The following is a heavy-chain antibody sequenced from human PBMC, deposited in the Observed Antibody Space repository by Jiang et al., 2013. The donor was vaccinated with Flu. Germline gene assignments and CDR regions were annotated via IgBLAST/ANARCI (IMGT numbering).Heavy chain of an antibody. V-gene: IGHV4-30-4*01. CDR2: MHYSGST. CDR1: GGSISGGHYY. D-gene: IGHD2-2*01. J-gene: IGHJ3*02. Sequence: KPSQTLSLTCTVSGGSISGGHYYWSWIRQSPGKGLEWIGYMHYSGSTHYNPSLESRVTISMDTSKNQLSLRLTSVTAADTAVYYCARDYPYCGSTTCLIPDIWGQGTMVTVSS. CDR3: ARDYPYCGSTTCLIPDI.